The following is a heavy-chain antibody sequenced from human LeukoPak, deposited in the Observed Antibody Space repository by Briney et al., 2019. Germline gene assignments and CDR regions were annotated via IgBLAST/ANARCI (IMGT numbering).Heavy chain of an antibody. CDR2: ISWNSDSK. J-gene: IGHJ3*02. CDR3: AEDRYSGSYADASDI. D-gene: IGHD1-26*01. Sequence: GRSLRLSCAASGFIFGDYAMHWVRQAPGKGLEWVSGISWNSDSKAYADSVKGRFTISRDNAKNSLYLQMNSLRVEDTALYYCAEDRYSGSYADASDIWGQGTMVTVSS. CDR1: GFIFGDYA. V-gene: IGHV3-9*01.